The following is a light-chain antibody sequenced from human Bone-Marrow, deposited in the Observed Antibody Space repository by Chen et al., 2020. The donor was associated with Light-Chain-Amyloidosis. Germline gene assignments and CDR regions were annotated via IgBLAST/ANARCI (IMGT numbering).Light chain of an antibody. Sequence: DIVMTQSPDSLAVSLGERATINCKSSQSVLYDSNNKDDLGWYQQKPGQPPKLLIYWASTREPGVPDRFSGSGSGTDFTLTISSLQAEDVAVYYCQQHYSTPLTFGGGTKVEIK. CDR3: QQHYSTPLT. J-gene: IGKJ4*01. CDR1: QSVLYDSNNKDD. V-gene: IGKV4-1*01. CDR2: WAS.